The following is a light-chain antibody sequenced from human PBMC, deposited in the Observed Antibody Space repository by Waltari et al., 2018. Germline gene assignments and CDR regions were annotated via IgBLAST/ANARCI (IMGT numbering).Light chain of an antibody. CDR3: QQYGSSPRT. J-gene: IGKJ1*01. CDR2: GAS. CDR1: QSVSSSY. V-gene: IGKV3-20*01. Sequence: TVLTQSPGTLSLPPGERATLSCRASQSVSSSYLAWYQQKPGQAPRLLIYGASSRATGIPDRFSGSGSGTDFTLTISRLEPEDFAVYYCQQYGSSPRTFGQGTKVEIK.